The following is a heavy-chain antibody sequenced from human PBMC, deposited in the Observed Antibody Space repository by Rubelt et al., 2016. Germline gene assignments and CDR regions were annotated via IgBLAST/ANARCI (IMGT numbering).Heavy chain of an antibody. CDR2: INHSGST. CDR3: ASGRDSEYSSSYRGDY. CDR1: GGSFSGYY. V-gene: IGHV4-34*01. Sequence: QVQLQQWGAGLLKPSETLSLTCAVCGGSFSGYYWSWIRQPPGKGLEWLGEINHSGSTNYNPSLMSRVTRSGDTSKNQFSRKLSAVNAADTAVYYCASGRDSEYSSSYRGDYWGQGTLVTVSS. D-gene: IGHD6-6*01. J-gene: IGHJ4*02.